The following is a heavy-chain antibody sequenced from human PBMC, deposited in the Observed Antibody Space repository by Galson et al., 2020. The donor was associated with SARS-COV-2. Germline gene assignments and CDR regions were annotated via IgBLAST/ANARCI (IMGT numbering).Heavy chain of an antibody. V-gene: IGHV2-5*02. D-gene: IGHD1-1*01. CDR2: IYWDDDK. CDR1: WFSLSTSGVG. CDR3: AHSQTGQNTWDLFDY. J-gene: IGHJ4*02. Sequence: SGPTLVKPAQALTLTCTFSWFSLSTSGVGVGWIRQPPGKALDWLALIYWDDDKRYSPSLKSRLTITKDTSKNQVVLTMTNMDPVDTATYYCAHSQTGQNTWDLFDYWGQGTLVTVSS.